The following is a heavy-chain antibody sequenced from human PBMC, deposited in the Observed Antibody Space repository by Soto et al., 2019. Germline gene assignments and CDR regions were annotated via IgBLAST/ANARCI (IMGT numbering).Heavy chain of an antibody. Sequence: EVQLVESGGGLVKPGGSLRLSCAASGFTFSSYSMNWVRQAPGKGLEWVSSISSSSSYIYYADSVKGRFTISRDNAKNSLDLQMNSLRAEDTAVYYCARDHRVVLMVYSRNYGMDVLGQGTTVTVSS. CDR2: ISSSSSYI. CDR3: ARDHRVVLMVYSRNYGMDV. V-gene: IGHV3-21*01. CDR1: GFTFSSYS. J-gene: IGHJ6*02. D-gene: IGHD2-8*01.